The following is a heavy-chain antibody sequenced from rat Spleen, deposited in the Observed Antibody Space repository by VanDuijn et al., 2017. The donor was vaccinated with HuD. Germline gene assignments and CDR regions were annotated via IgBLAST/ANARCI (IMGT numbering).Heavy chain of an antibody. CDR3: ARLTPFDY. V-gene: IGHV5-17*01. D-gene: IGHD3-1*01. CDR1: GFNFSDYA. Sequence: EVQLVESGGGLVQPGRSLKFSCAASGFNFSDYAMTWVRQAPKKGLEWVATIVYDGSGTYYGDSVKGRFTISRDNAKATLYLQMNSLRSEDTATYYCARLTPFDYWGQGVMVTVSS. CDR2: IVYDGSGT. J-gene: IGHJ2*01.